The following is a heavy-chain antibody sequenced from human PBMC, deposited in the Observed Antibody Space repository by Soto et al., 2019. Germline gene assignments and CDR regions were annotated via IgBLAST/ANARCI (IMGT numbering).Heavy chain of an antibody. V-gene: IGHV1-69*13. CDR1: GSTFSNNA. CDR3: ARGPYCSGHSCYSNF. J-gene: IGHJ4*02. CDR2: IIPIFGTA. Sequence: AVKLCCKASGSTFSNNAISWVRQAPGQELDCMGGIIPIFGTANYAQKFQGRVTITADESTSTAYMELSSLRSEDTAVYYCARGPYCSGHSCYSNFWGQRSLVTVS. D-gene: IGHD2-15*01.